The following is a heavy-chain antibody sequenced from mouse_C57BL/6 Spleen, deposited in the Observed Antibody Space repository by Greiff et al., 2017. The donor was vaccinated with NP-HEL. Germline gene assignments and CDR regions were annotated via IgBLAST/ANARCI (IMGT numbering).Heavy chain of an antibody. J-gene: IGHJ3*01. Sequence: EVKLMESGGGLVQPGGSLKLSCAASGFTFSDYGMAWVRQAPRKGPEWVAFISNLAYSIYYADTVTGRFTISRENAKNTLYLEMSSLRSEDTAMYYCARGKLTGTSWFAYWGQGTLVTVSA. D-gene: IGHD4-1*01. CDR3: ARGKLTGTSWFAY. CDR1: GFTFSDYG. CDR2: ISNLAYSI. V-gene: IGHV5-15*01.